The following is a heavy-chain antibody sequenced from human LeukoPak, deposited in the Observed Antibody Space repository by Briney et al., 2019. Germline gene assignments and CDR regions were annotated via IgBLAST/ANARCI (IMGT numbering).Heavy chain of an antibody. CDR2: ISGSGGST. Sequence: PGGSLRLSCAASGFTFSSYAMRWVRQAPGKGLEWVASISGSGGSTYYADSVKGRFTISRDNSKNTLYLQMNSLRAEDTAVYYCAKGSSWYLPHPFDYWGQGTLVTVSS. CDR1: GFTFSSYA. CDR3: AKGSSWYLPHPFDY. V-gene: IGHV3-23*01. D-gene: IGHD6-13*01. J-gene: IGHJ4*02.